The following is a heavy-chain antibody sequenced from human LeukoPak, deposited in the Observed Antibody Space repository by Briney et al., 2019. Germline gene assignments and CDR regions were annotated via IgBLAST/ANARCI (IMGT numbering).Heavy chain of an antibody. J-gene: IGHJ3*02. D-gene: IGHD2-21*02. Sequence: GGSLRLSCAASGFTFSSYWMSWVRQAPGKGLEWVANIKQDGSEKYYVDSVEGRFTISRDNAKSSLYLQMNSQRAEDTAVYYCARHIVVVTAPSAFDIWGQGTMVTVSS. CDR3: ARHIVVVTAPSAFDI. CDR2: IKQDGSEK. V-gene: IGHV3-7*01. CDR1: GFTFSSYW.